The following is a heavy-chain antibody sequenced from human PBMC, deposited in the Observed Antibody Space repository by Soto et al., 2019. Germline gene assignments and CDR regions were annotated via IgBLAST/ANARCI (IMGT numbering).Heavy chain of an antibody. D-gene: IGHD2-15*01. V-gene: IGHV4-38-2*02. CDR3: ARQDRVVAEGRWFDP. Sequence: SETLSLTCTVSGYSISSGYHWAWIRQPPGKVLEWLGSFHYSGNTYYHPSLKSRLTISVDKPKNQFSLNLSSVTAADTAVYYCARQDRVVAEGRWFDPWGQGTLVTVSS. CDR2: FHYSGNT. CDR1: GYSISSGYH. J-gene: IGHJ5*02.